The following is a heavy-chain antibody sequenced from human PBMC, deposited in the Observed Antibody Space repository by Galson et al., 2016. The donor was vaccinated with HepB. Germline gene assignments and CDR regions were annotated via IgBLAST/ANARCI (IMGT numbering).Heavy chain of an antibody. CDR3: ARDFTY. Sequence: QVHLQESGPGLLKPSQTLSLICTFSGDYTTSGTYYWNWIRQSAGKRLEWIGRIYPSGTTNYNPSLKSRVTISFDTSNSQFSLRLDSLTAAEPAVDYCARDFTYWGQGTLVIVSS. CDR1: GDYTTSGTYY. CDR2: IYPSGTT. J-gene: IGHJ4*02. V-gene: IGHV4-61*02.